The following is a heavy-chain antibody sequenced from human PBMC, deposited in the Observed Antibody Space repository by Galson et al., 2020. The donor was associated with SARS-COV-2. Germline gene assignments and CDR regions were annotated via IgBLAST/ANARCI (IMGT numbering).Heavy chain of an antibody. V-gene: IGHV1-18*01. D-gene: IGHD6-19*01. CDR2: ISGYSGNT. Sequence: ASVKVSCMTSGYTFSNYGISWVRQAPGQGLEWMGWISGYSGNTHYAEKFQGRVTMTTDTSASTAYMELGSLRSDDTALYYCARDTDTSGSPNWNLDLWGRGTLFTVSS. J-gene: IGHJ2*01. CDR3: ARDTDTSGSPNWNLDL. CDR1: GYTFSNYG.